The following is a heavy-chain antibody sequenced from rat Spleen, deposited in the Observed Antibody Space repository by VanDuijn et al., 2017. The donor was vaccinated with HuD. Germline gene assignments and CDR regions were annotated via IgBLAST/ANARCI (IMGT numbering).Heavy chain of an antibody. V-gene: IGHV2S30*01. D-gene: IGHD1-11*01. CDR2: MKYDGDT. J-gene: IGHJ3*01. CDR1: GFSITTYT. Sequence: QVRLKESGPGLVQPSETLSLTCTVSGFSITTYTVHWVRQPPGKGLEWMGRMKYDGDTYYNSALKSRLSISRDTSRSQVFLKMNSLQTDDTAIYFCTRSYGGYTSNWFPYWGQGSLVTVSS. CDR3: TRSYGGYTSNWFPY.